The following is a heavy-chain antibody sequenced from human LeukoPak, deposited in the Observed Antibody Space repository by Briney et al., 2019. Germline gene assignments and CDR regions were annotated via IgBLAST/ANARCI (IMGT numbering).Heavy chain of an antibody. CDR3: ATGLTTPSTYFDY. V-gene: IGHV1-24*01. CDR2: FDPEDGET. CDR1: GYTLTELS. J-gene: IGHJ4*02. D-gene: IGHD3-3*01. Sequence: ASVKVSCKVSGYTLTELSMHWVRQAPGKGLEWMGGFDPEDGETIYAQKFQGRVTMTEDTSTDTAYMKLSSLRSEDTAVYYCATGLTTPSTYFDYWGQGTLVTVSS.